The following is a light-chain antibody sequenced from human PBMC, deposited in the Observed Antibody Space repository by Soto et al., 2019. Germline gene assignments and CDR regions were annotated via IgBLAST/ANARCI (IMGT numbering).Light chain of an antibody. CDR3: QQYNNWPLYT. V-gene: IGKV3-15*01. Sequence: EIVMTQSPGTLSVSPGERATLSCRASQGIGTNLAWYQQRPGQAPRLLIYDASSRATDIPARFTGRGSGTEFTLTISSLQSEDFAVYFCQQYNNWPLYTFGQGTKLEI. CDR1: QGIGTN. J-gene: IGKJ2*01. CDR2: DAS.